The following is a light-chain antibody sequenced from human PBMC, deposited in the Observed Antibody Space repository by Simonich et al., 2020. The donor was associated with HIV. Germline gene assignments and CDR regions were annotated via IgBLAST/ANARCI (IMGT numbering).Light chain of an antibody. J-gene: IGLJ3*02. Sequence: QSVLTQPPSVSGAPGQRVTISCTGCCSNIGAGNDVHWYQQLPGTSPKLLIYHTSNRPSGIPNRCSGSKFGTSASLAITGLQAEDEADYYCQSYDSSLSGSRVFGGGTKLTVL. CDR2: HTS. V-gene: IGLV1-40*01. CDR3: QSYDSSLSGSRV. CDR1: CSNIGAGND.